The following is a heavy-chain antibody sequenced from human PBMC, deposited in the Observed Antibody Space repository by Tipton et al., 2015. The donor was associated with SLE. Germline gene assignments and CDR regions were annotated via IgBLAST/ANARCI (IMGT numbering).Heavy chain of an antibody. CDR3: ARLRKPYTYGSGGYYFDY. CDR1: GGSIINNNYF. Sequence: LRLSCSVSGGSIINNNYFWGWVRQPPGKGLEWIGTIYYAGPIYYNPPLQSRVTISLDTSENQFSLSLRSVSAADTAVYYCARLRKPYTYGSGGYYFDYWGQGTLVTVSS. V-gene: IGHV4-39*07. D-gene: IGHD3-10*01. J-gene: IGHJ4*02. CDR2: IYYAGPI.